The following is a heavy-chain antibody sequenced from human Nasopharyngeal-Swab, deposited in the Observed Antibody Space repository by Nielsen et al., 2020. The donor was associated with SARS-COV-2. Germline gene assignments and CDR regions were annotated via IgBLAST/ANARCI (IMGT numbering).Heavy chain of an antibody. J-gene: IGHJ6*02. CDR2: ISWSGGAT. V-gene: IGHV3-9*01. CDR3: AKDRGDSSGYYRYFYYGMDV. D-gene: IGHD3-22*01. Sequence: GGSLRLSCAASGFTFEEYSMHWVRQAPGKGLEWVASISWSGGATGYADSVKGRFTISRDNAKNSLYLQMKSLRPEDTALYYCAKDRGDSSGYYRYFYYGMDVWGQGTTVTVSS. CDR1: GFTFEEYS.